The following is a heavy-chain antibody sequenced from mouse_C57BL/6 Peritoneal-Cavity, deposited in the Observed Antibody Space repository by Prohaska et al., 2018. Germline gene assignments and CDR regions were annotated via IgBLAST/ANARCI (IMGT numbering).Heavy chain of an antibody. J-gene: IGHJ2*01. CDR2: MSPNNGST. V-gene: IGHV1-26*01. D-gene: IGHD1-1*01. CDR1: TDYY. CDR3: ALLITTVVAEYYFDY. Sequence: TDYYIYWVKQSHGKSLEWIGDMSPNNGSTSYSQKYKGKATMTVDKSSSTAYMELRSLTSEDSAVYYCALLITTVVAEYYFDYWGQGTTLTGSS.